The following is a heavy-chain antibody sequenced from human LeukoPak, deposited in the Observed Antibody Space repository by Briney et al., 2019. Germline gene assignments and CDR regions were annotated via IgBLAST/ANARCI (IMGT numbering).Heavy chain of an antibody. CDR3: ATGGAGTAGTTVDF. J-gene: IGHJ4*02. D-gene: IGHD1-1*01. CDR1: GYTFTDYY. Sequence: ASVKVSCKASGYTFTDYYMHWVRQAPGQGLEWMGWISPNSGGTKYAQKFQGRVTMTRDTSISTAYMERSSLTSDDTAVYYCATGGAGTAGTTVDFWGQGTLVTVSS. V-gene: IGHV1-2*02. CDR2: ISPNSGGT.